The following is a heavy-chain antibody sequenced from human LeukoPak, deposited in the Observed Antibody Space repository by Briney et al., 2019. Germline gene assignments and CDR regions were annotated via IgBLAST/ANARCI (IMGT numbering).Heavy chain of an antibody. Sequence: SETLSLTCAVYGGSFSDYYWNWIRQPPGKGLEWIGEINHSGSTNYNPSLKNRVTILVDTSKNQFSLKLSSVTAADTAVYYCARKGTTGTTLAYFDLWGRGTLVTVSS. CDR2: INHSGST. CDR3: ARKGTTGTTLAYFDL. J-gene: IGHJ2*01. V-gene: IGHV4-34*01. CDR1: GGSFSDYY. D-gene: IGHD1-1*01.